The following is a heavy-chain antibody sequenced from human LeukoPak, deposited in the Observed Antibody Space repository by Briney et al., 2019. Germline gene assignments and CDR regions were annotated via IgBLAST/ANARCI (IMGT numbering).Heavy chain of an antibody. D-gene: IGHD6-13*01. V-gene: IGHV1-69*06. Sequence: SVKVSCKASGGTFSSYAISWVRQAPGQGLEWMGGIIPIFGTANYAQKFQGRVTITADKSTSTAYMELSSLRSEDTAVYYCARSGYSSSFDYYYYMDVWGKGTTVTVSS. CDR1: GGTFSSYA. CDR2: IIPIFGTA. J-gene: IGHJ6*03. CDR3: ARSGYSSSFDYYYYMDV.